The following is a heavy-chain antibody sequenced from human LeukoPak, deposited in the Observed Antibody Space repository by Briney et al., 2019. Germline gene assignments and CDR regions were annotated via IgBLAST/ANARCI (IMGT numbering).Heavy chain of an antibody. CDR2: INHSGGT. J-gene: IGHJ5*02. Sequence: PSETLSLTCPVYGGSFSDFYGSWIRQPPGKGLEWIGEINHSGGTNYNPSLKSRVTISVDTSKNQFSLKLNSVTAADTAVYYCARALSYRDRSDYFYDWFEPWGQGTPVTVSS. CDR3: ARALSYRDRSDYFYDWFEP. D-gene: IGHD3-22*01. CDR1: GGSFSDFY. V-gene: IGHV4-34*01.